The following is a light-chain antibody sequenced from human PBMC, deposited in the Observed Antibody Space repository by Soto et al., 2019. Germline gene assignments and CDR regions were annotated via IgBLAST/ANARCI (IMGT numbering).Light chain of an antibody. V-gene: IGKV3-11*01. CDR2: DAA. Sequence: EIVLTQSPATLSLSPGERATLSCRASQSISSYLAWYQQKPGQAPRLLIYDAANRATGIPARFGGSGSGTDLTLTISSLEPEDFAVYYCQQRSNSFGGGTKVEIK. CDR1: QSISSY. CDR3: QQRSNS. J-gene: IGKJ4*01.